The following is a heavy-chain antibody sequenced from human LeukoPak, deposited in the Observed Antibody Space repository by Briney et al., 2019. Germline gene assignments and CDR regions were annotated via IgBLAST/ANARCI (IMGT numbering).Heavy chain of an antibody. V-gene: IGHV4-4*07. CDR2: IYTSGST. CDR1: GGSISSYY. D-gene: IGHD2-2*01. CDR3: AREEVVPAATNWLDP. Sequence: PSETLSLTCTVSGGSISSYYWGWIRQPAGKGLEWIGRIYTSGSTNHNPSLKSRVTMSVDTSKNQFSLKLSSVTAADTAVYYCAREEVVPAATNWLDPWGQGTLVTVSS. J-gene: IGHJ5*02.